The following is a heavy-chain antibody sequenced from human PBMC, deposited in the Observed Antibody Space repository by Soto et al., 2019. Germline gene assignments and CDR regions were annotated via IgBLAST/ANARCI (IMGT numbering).Heavy chain of an antibody. J-gene: IGHJ4*02. CDR3: ARVTTFYDIWTSSYALNYFDY. Sequence: VQLVESGGTLVQPGGSLRLSCAASGFSVTSNYMTWVRQAPGKGLECVSVIYAGGNTYYPDSVKGRFTISSDNSKNTLFLQMNNLRAEDTAVYYCARVTTFYDIWTSSYALNYFDYWGQGTRVTVSS. V-gene: IGHV3-53*01. D-gene: IGHD3-9*01. CDR1: GFSVTSNY. CDR2: IYAGGNT.